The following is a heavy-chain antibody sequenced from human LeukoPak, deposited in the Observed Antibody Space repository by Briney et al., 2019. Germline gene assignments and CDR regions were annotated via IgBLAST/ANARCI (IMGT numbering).Heavy chain of an antibody. D-gene: IGHD3-3*01. V-gene: IGHV4-34*01. CDR1: GGSFSGYY. CDR2: INHSGST. J-gene: IGHJ3*02. Sequence: SETLSLTCAVYGGSFSGYYWSWIRQPPGKGLEWIGEINHSGSTNYNPSLKSRVTISVDTSKNQFSLKLSSVTAADTAVYYCARGDYDFWIRRMGAFDIWGQGTMVTVSS. CDR3: ARGDYDFWIRRMGAFDI.